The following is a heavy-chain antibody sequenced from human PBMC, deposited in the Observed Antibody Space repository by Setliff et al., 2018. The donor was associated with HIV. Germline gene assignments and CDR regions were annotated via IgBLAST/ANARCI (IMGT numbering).Heavy chain of an antibody. D-gene: IGHD3-22*01. CDR3: ARGMDYYDTSGYYQYYFDY. Sequence: GASVKVSCKASGYTLSSYAMHWVRQAPGQRFEWMGWINAGNGNTKYSQKFQGRVIITRDTSANTAYLELSSLRSEDTSVYYCARGMDYYDTSGYYQYYFDYWGQGTLVTVSS. CDR1: GYTLSSYA. V-gene: IGHV1-3*01. J-gene: IGHJ4*02. CDR2: INAGNGNT.